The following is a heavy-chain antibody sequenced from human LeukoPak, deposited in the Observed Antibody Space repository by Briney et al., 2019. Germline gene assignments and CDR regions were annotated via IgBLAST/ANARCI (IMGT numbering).Heavy chain of an antibody. V-gene: IGHV4-39*07. CDR3: AREGSLFDY. CDR1: GDSISSSSSY. D-gene: IGHD6-13*01. CDR2: IYHSGSS. J-gene: IGHJ4*02. Sequence: PSETLSLTCTVSGDSISSSSSYWGWIRQPPGKGLEWIGSIYHSGSSYYNPSLKSRVTISVDTSKNQFSLKLSSVTAADTAVYYCAREGSLFDYWGQGTLVTVSS.